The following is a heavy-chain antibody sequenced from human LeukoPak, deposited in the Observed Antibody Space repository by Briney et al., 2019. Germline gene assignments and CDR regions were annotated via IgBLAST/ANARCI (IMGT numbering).Heavy chain of an antibody. Sequence: SATLSLTCAVYGGSFSGYYWSWIRQPPGKGLEWIGEINHSGSTNYNPSLKSRVTISVDTSKNQFSLKLSSVTAADTAVYYCARLRLWFGESTLFDYWGQGTLVTVSS. CDR2: INHSGST. CDR1: GGSFSGYY. CDR3: ARLRLWFGESTLFDY. D-gene: IGHD3-10*01. J-gene: IGHJ4*02. V-gene: IGHV4-34*01.